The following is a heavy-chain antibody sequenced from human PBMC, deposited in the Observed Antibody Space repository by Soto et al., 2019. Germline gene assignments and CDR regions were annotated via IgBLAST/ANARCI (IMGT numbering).Heavy chain of an antibody. D-gene: IGHD6-13*01. CDR3: ARVTAGTVDYFDY. J-gene: IGHJ4*02. Sequence: PSETLSLTCTVSGGSISSGDYYWSWIRQPPGKGLEWIGYIYYSGSTYYNPSLKSRVTISVDTSKNQFSLKLSSVTAADTAVYYCARVTAGTVDYFDYWGQGTLVTVSS. V-gene: IGHV4-30-4*01. CDR1: GGSISSGDYY. CDR2: IYYSGST.